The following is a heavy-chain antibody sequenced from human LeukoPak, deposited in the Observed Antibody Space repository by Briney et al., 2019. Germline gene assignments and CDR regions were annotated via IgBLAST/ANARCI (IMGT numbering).Heavy chain of an antibody. V-gene: IGHV1-8*01. CDR1: GYTFTSYD. D-gene: IGHD3-3*01. Sequence: ASVKVSCKASGYTFTSYDINWVRQATGQGLEWMGWMNPNSGNTGYAQKFQGRVTMTRNTAISTAYKKLSSLRSEDTAVYYCARALRFWGGDYYYMDVWVKGTTVTVSS. CDR2: MNPNSGNT. CDR3: ARALRFWGGDYYYMDV. J-gene: IGHJ6*03.